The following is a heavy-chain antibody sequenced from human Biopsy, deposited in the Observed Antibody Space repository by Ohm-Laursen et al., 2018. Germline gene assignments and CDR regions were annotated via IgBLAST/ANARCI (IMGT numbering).Heavy chain of an antibody. V-gene: IGHV1-69*13. CDR3: ARRRGADFDY. Sequence: SVKVSCKTSGGTFNSYTINWVRQAPGRGLEWLGGIIPFSGTINYAQAFRGRVAITADESTSTVYLDLSSLRSEDTATYYCARRRGADFDYWGQGTLVTVSS. CDR1: GGTFNSYT. CDR2: IIPFSGTI. J-gene: IGHJ4*02. D-gene: IGHD3-16*01.